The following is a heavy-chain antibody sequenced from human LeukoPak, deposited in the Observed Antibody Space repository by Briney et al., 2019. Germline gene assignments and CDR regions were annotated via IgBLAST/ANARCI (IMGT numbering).Heavy chain of an antibody. V-gene: IGHV3-33*01. D-gene: IGHD6-13*01. CDR1: GFTFSSYG. CDR2: IWYDGSNK. Sequence: GGSLRLSCAASGFTFSSYGMHWVRQAPGKGLEWVAVIWYDGSNKYYADSVKGRFTISRDNSKNTLYLQMNSLRAEDTAVYYCTTVTAATGTNYWGQGTLVTVSS. CDR3: TTVTAATGTNY. J-gene: IGHJ4*02.